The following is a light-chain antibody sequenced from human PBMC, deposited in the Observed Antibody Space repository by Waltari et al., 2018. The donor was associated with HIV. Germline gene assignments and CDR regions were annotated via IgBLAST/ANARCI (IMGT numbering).Light chain of an antibody. V-gene: IGLV2-11*01. Sequence: QSALTQPRSVSGSPGQSVTISCTGTSSDVGGYNFVSCYQQHPGKAPKLMLYDVSKRPSGVPDRFSGSKSGNTSSLTISGLQAEDEADYYCCSYAGSYPVVFGGGTKLTVL. J-gene: IGLJ2*01. CDR1: SSDVGGYNF. CDR3: CSYAGSYPVV. CDR2: DVS.